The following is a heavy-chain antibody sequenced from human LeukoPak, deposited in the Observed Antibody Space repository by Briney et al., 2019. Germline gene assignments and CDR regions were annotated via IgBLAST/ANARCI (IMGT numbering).Heavy chain of an antibody. CDR1: GYSISSGFY. Sequence: SETLSLTCTVSGYSISSGFYWGWIRQPPGKGLEWIGTIYHSGSTFYNPSLKSRVTISVDTSKNQFSLKLSSVTAADTAVYYCARGGTLYSSSWWGQGTLVTVSS. CDR2: IYHSGST. CDR3: ARGGTLYSSSW. D-gene: IGHD6-13*01. V-gene: IGHV4-38-2*02. J-gene: IGHJ4*02.